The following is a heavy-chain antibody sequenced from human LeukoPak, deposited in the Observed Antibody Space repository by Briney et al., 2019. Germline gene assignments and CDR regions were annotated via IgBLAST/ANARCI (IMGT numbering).Heavy chain of an antibody. CDR3: ARVHRSTMIVGEAFDI. J-gene: IGHJ3*02. D-gene: IGHD3-22*01. CDR2: INPSGGST. CDR1: GYTFTTYY. V-gene: IGHV1-46*01. Sequence: ASVKVSRKASGYTFTTYYMHWVRQAPGQGLEWMGIINPSGGSTSYAQKFQGRVTMTRDTSKSTVYMELSSLRSEDRAVYYCARVHRSTMIVGEAFDIWGQGTMVTVSS.